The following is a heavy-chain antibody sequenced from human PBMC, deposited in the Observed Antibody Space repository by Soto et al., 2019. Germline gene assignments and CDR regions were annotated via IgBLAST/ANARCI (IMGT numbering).Heavy chain of an antibody. D-gene: IGHD6-13*01. CDR1: GGSISRGGYY. J-gene: IGHJ4*02. V-gene: IGHV4-31*03. CDR3: ERTAAGKDLDF. Sequence: QVQLQESGPGLVKPSQTLSLTCTVSGGSISRGGYYWSWVRQHPGKGLEWIGYIFYSGDTYYNPSLKSRVTISVDTSENQFFLKVNSVTAADTAVYYCERTAAGKDLDFWGQGTLVTVPS. CDR2: IFYSGDT.